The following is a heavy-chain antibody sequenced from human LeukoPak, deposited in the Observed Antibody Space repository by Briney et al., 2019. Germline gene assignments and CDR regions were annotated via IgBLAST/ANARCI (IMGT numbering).Heavy chain of an antibody. V-gene: IGHV4-59*08. Sequence: SETLSLTCAVSGGSINTYFWSWIRQPPGKGLEWIGYMYYSGSTNYNPSLKSRATISMDTSQNQFSLKLNSVTAADTAVYYCARQIAWGVGRFDYWGQGTLATVSA. D-gene: IGHD3-10*01. CDR2: MYYSGST. CDR1: GGSINTYF. J-gene: IGHJ4*02. CDR3: ARQIAWGVGRFDY.